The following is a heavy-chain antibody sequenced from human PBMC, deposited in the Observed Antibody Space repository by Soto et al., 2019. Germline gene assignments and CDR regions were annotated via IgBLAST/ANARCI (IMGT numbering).Heavy chain of an antibody. CDR1: GGAFSKYA. J-gene: IGHJ4*02. CDR3: AAPDSSGPYQVFDY. Sequence: QVQLVQSGAELKKPGSSVKVSCTASGGAFSKYAISWVRQAPGQGLEWMGGILAIFGTAHYAQKFQGRVSMTADESTSTVYMELRNLTSDDTAVYFCAAPDSSGPYQVFDYWGQGTLLSVSS. V-gene: IGHV1-69*01. D-gene: IGHD3-22*01. CDR2: ILAIFGTA.